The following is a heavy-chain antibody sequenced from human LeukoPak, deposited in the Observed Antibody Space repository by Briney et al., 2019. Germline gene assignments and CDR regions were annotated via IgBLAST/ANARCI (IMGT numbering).Heavy chain of an antibody. D-gene: IGHD2-15*01. Sequence: SVTLSCKAAGCSFSIYAFSWVRQAPGQGLEWMGGIIPIFGAANNAQKFQGRVTITADESTSTAYMELSSLRSEDTAVYYCARDSKLYCSPDYGYYGMDVWGQGTTVTVSS. CDR2: IIPIFGAA. CDR3: ARDSKLYCSPDYGYYGMDV. J-gene: IGHJ6*02. V-gene: IGHV1-69*01. CDR1: GCSFSIYA.